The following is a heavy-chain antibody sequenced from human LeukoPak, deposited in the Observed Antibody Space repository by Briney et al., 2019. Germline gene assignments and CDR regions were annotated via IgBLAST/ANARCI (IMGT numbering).Heavy chain of an antibody. V-gene: IGHV1-18*01. Sequence: ASVKVSCKASGYTFTSYGISWVRQAPGQGLEWMGWIGPYNGNTNYAQNLQGRVTMTTDTSTSTAYMELGSIGSDDPAVYYCARDQDSLVRGVIGYWGQGTLVTVSS. CDR3: ARDQDSLVRGVIGY. D-gene: IGHD3-10*01. CDR2: IGPYNGNT. CDR1: GYTFTSYG. J-gene: IGHJ4*02.